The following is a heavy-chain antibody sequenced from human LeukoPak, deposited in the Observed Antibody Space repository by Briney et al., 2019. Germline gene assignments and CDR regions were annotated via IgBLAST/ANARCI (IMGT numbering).Heavy chain of an antibody. CDR3: ARHSDIWPVSWFDP. CDR2: IYTSGTT. CDR1: DDSIHYYY. Sequence: SETLSLTCTVSDDSIHYYYWTRIRQPPGKGLEWIGYIYTSGTTNYNPSLKSRVTMSLDTSKNQFSLRLSSVTAADTAVYYCARHSDIWPVSWFDPWGRGILVTVSS. V-gene: IGHV4-4*09. J-gene: IGHJ5*02. D-gene: IGHD2-21*01.